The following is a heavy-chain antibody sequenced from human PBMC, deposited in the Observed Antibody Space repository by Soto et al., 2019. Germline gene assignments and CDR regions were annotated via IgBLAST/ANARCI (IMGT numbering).Heavy chain of an antibody. CDR1: GFTVSSNY. CDR2: IYSGGST. J-gene: IGHJ3*02. V-gene: IGHV3-66*01. Sequence: GGSLRLSCAASGFTVSSNYMSWVRQAPGKGLEWVSVIYSGGSTYYADSVKGRFTISRDNSKNTLYLQMNSLRAEDTAVYYCARWAYYYDSSGRAGFDAFDIWGQGTMVTVSS. D-gene: IGHD3-22*01. CDR3: ARWAYYYDSSGRAGFDAFDI.